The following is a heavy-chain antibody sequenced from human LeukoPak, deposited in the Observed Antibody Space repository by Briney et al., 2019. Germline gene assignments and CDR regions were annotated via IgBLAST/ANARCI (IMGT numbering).Heavy chain of an antibody. CDR1: GYTCTDYY. V-gene: IGHV1-69-2*01. D-gene: IGHD4/OR15-4a*01. CDR3: ATEGAYNWFDP. Sequence: ASVKVSCKVSGYTCTDYYMHWVQKAPGKGLEWMGIVDPEDGETIYAKKFQGRVTITTNTSTDTAYMELSSLRSDNTAVYYCATEGAYNWFDPWSQRTLVTVSS. J-gene: IGHJ5*02. CDR2: VDPEDGET.